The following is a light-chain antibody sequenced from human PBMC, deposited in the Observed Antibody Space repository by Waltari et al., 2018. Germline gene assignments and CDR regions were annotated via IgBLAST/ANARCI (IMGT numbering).Light chain of an antibody. CDR3: QEYRTYRT. Sequence: DIQMTQSPSTLSASVGERVTLTCRASQNIDRWLAWYQQKPGKAPKLLIYKTSSLESGVASRFRGSGDGTEFTLTISSLQPDDFATYYCQEYRTYRTFGQGTKVEIK. J-gene: IGKJ1*01. CDR2: KTS. CDR1: QNIDRW. V-gene: IGKV1-5*03.